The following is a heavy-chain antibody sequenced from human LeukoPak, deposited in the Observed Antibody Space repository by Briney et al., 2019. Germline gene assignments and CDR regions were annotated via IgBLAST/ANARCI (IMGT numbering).Heavy chain of an antibody. Sequence: GGSLRLSCATSGFTFNSHAMSWVRQAPGQGLEWVSPISADGVTTYYADSVKGRFTISRDNSKNTLYLQMNSLRAEDTAVYYCGKEGILTGFVDYWGQGTLVTVSS. D-gene: IGHD3-9*01. V-gene: IGHV3-23*01. CDR3: GKEGILTGFVDY. CDR2: ISADGVTT. CDR1: GFTFNSHA. J-gene: IGHJ4*02.